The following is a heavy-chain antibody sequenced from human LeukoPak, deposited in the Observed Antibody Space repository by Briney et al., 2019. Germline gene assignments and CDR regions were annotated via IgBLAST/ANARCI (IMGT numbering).Heavy chain of an antibody. CDR3: AKGLDDFWTGYYAYLFDC. V-gene: IGHV3-23*01. Sequence: PGGSLRLSCAASGFTFSTYAMSWVRQAPGKGLEWVSSINGNGGSEYYADSVKGRFTISRDNSKNTLYLQMNGLRAEDTAVYYCAKGLDDFWTGYYAYLFDCWGQGTLVTVSS. CDR1: GFTFSTYA. J-gene: IGHJ4*02. D-gene: IGHD3/OR15-3a*01. CDR2: INGNGGSE.